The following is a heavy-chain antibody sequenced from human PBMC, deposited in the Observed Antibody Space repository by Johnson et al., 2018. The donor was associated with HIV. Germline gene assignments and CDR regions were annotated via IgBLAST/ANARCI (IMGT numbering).Heavy chain of an antibody. V-gene: IGHV3-30*04. Sequence: QVQLVESGGGVVQPGRSLRLSCAASGFTFSSYAMHWVRQAPGRGLEWVAVISYDGSNKYYADSVKGRFTISRDNSKNTLYLQMNSLRAEDTAVYYCSLDRYCSGTSCRADNDAFDIWGQGTMVTVSS. CDR3: SLDRYCSGTSCRADNDAFDI. D-gene: IGHD2-2*01. CDR1: GFTFSSYA. J-gene: IGHJ3*02. CDR2: ISYDGSNK.